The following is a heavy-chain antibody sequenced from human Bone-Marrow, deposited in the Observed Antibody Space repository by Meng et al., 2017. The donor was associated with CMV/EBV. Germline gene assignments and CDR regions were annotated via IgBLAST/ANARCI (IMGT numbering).Heavy chain of an antibody. CDR1: GGSFSGYY. J-gene: IGHJ6*02. CDR3: VSQHPVAGYYYYGMDV. Sequence: SETLCLTCAVYGGSFSGYYWSWIRQPPGKGLEWIGEINHSGSTHYNPSLKSRVTISVDTSKNQFSLKLSSVTAADTAVYYCVSQHPVAGYYYYGMDVWGQGTTVTVSS. V-gene: IGHV4-34*01. D-gene: IGHD6-19*01. CDR2: INHSGST.